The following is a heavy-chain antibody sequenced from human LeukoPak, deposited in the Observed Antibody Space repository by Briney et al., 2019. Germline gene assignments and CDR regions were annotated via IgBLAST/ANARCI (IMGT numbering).Heavy chain of an antibody. CDR2: IKQDGSEK. CDR1: GFTFSSYW. V-gene: IGHV3-7*01. CDR3: ATYSGPDKWDASDM. J-gene: IGHJ3*02. D-gene: IGHD1-26*01. Sequence: GGSLRLSCAASGFTFSSYWMSWVRQAPGKRLEWVANIKQDGSEKYYVDSVKGRFTISRDNAKNSLHLQMNSLRAEDTAVYYCATYSGPDKWDASDMWGQGTLVTVSS.